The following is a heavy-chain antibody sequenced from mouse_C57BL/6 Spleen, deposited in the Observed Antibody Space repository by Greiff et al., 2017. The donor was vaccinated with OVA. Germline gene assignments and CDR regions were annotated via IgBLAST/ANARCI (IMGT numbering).Heavy chain of an antibody. J-gene: IGHJ4*01. V-gene: IGHV1-55*01. CDR1: GYTFTSYW. D-gene: IGHD2-1*01. CDR3: ARYGIEYYYAMDY. Sequence: QVQLQQPGAELVKPGASVKMSCKASGYTFTSYWITWVKQRPGQGLEWIGDIYPGSGSTNYNEKFKSKATLTVETSSSTAYMQLSSLTSEDSAVYYCARYGIEYYYAMDYWGQGTSVTVSS. CDR2: IYPGSGST.